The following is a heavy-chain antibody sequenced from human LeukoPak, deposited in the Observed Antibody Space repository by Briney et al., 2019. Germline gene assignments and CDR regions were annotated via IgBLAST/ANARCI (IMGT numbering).Heavy chain of an antibody. CDR2: IYYSGST. D-gene: IGHD3-22*01. Sequence: TSETLSLTCTVSGGSISSGDYYWSWIRQPPGKGLEWIGYIYYSGSTYYNPSLKSRVTISVDTSKNQFSLKLSSVTAADTAVYYCARVGYDSSGYYHDAFGIWGQGTMVTVSS. V-gene: IGHV4-30-4*08. CDR1: GGSISSGDYY. CDR3: ARVGYDSSGYYHDAFGI. J-gene: IGHJ3*02.